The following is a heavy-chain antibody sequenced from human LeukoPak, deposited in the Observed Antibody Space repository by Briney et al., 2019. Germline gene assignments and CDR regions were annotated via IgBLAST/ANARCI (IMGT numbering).Heavy chain of an antibody. CDR3: ARRNDFGI. V-gene: IGHV4-59*08. J-gene: IGHJ3*02. Sequence: SETLSLTCTVSGGSISGDHWDWIRQPPGKGLEWIGYIYYSGNTNYNPSLKSRVTISVDTSKNQFSLKLNSVTAADTAVYYCARRNDFGIWGQGTMVTVSS. CDR2: IYYSGNT. CDR1: GGSISGDH.